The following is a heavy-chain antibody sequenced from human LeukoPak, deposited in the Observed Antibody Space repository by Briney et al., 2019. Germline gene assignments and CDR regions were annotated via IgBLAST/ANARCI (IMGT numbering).Heavy chain of an antibody. D-gene: IGHD5-18*01. CDR2: ISWNSGSI. CDR1: GFTFDDYA. Sequence: GRSLRLSCAASGFTFDDYAMHWVRQAPGKGLEWVSGISWNSGSIGYADSVKGRLTISRDNAKNSLYPQMNSLRAEDTALYYCAKGILHDTAMVNYFDYWGQGTLVTVSS. J-gene: IGHJ4*02. CDR3: AKGILHDTAMVNYFDY. V-gene: IGHV3-9*01.